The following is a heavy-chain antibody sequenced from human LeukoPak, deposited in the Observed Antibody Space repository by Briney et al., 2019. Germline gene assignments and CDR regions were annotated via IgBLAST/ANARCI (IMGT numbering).Heavy chain of an antibody. V-gene: IGHV3-23*01. Sequence: GGSLRLSCETSGFTFSRCAMTWVRQAPGKGLEWVSTIGGLGESTNYGDSVKGRFTISRDNSKNTLYLQMNNLRAEDTAVYYCAKERDNNPTGHGMDVLGQGTTVTGS. CDR1: GFTFSRCA. CDR3: AKERDNNPTGHGMDV. D-gene: IGHD1-14*01. J-gene: IGHJ6*02. CDR2: IGGLGEST.